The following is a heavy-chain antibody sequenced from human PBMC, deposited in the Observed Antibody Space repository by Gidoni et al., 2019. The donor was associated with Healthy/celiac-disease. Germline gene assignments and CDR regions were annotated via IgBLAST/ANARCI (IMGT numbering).Heavy chain of an antibody. J-gene: IGHJ4*02. CDR2: ISCSRSHL. D-gene: IGHD3-10*01. CDR3: ASILWFGELLIPR. Sequence: EVQLVESGGGLVKPGGSVRLYCAASGFTFSSYSMNWVRPAPGKGLALVSSISCSRSHLYYAYSVKGRVTISRYNAKNSLYLQLNRLSAEYTAVYYWASILWFGELLIPRWGQGTLVTVSS. V-gene: IGHV3-21*01. CDR1: GFTFSSYS.